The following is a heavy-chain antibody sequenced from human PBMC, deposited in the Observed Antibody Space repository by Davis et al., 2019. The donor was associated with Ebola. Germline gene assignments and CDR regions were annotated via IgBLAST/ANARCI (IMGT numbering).Heavy chain of an antibody. CDR2: IYYSGST. CDR3: ARDRRDVGYSYGYMGAFDI. Sequence: PSETLSLTCTVSGGSISSYYWSWIRQPPGKGLEWIGYIYYSGSTYYNPSLKSRVTISVDTSKNQFSLKLSSVTAADTAVYYCARDRRDVGYSYGYMGAFDIWGQGTMVTVSS. CDR1: GGSISSYY. J-gene: IGHJ3*02. D-gene: IGHD5-18*01. V-gene: IGHV4-59*01.